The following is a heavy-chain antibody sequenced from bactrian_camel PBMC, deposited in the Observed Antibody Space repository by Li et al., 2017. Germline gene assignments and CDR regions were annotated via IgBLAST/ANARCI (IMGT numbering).Heavy chain of an antibody. CDR1: GVTYSRHC. D-gene: IGHD3*01. J-gene: IGHJ4*01. CDR3: AAAKGLPDLLRGGYLSARSYNY. V-gene: IGHV3S42*01. Sequence: VQLVESGGNSVQAGGSLRLSCASSGVTYSRHCMSWVRQAPGKGLEWVAAIASDGRTSYADSVKGRFTISHENAQHISYLQMNSLKPEDTAIYYCAAAKGLPDLLRGGYLSARSYNYWGRGTQVTVS. CDR2: IASDGRT.